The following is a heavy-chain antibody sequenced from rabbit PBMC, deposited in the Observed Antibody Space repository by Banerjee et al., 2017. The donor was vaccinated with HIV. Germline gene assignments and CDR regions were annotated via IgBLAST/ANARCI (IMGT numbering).Heavy chain of an antibody. J-gene: IGHJ2*01. Sequence: QEQLKETGGGLVQPGGSLTLSCKASGFDFSSYWMSWVRQAPGKGLEWIGIIYGGRGNTNYASWVNGRFAISKTSSTTVTLQMTSLTAADTATYFCGRGGYGSSPYYGAFDPWGPGTLVTVS. D-gene: IGHD1-1*01. CDR3: GRGGYGSSPYYGAFDP. CDR2: IYGGRGNT. CDR1: GFDFSSYW. V-gene: IGHV1S45*01.